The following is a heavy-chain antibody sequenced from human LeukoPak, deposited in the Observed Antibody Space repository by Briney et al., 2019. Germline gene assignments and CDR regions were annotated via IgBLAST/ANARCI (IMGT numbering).Heavy chain of an antibody. CDR2: ISSSGSTI. V-gene: IGHV3-48*03. Sequence: QAGGSLRLSCAASGFTFSSYEMNWVRQAPGKGLEWVSYISSSGSTIYYADSVKGRFTISRDNAKNSLYLQMNSLRAEDTAVYYCAREGGSSGWYDEGAFDIWGQGTMVTVSS. J-gene: IGHJ3*02. CDR3: AREGGSSGWYDEGAFDI. D-gene: IGHD6-19*01. CDR1: GFTFSSYE.